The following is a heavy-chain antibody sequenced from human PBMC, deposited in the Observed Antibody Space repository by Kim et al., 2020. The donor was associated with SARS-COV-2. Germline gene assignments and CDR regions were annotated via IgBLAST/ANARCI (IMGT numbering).Heavy chain of an antibody. CDR3: ARVGVSRFYHPRLEFDP. V-gene: IGHV1-69*13. CDR1: GGTFSSYA. J-gene: IGHJ5*02. D-gene: IGHD3-16*01. Sequence: SVKVSCKASGGTFSSYAISWVRQAPGQGLEWMGGIIPIFGTANYAQKFQGRVTITADESTSTAYMELSSLRSEDTAVYYCARVGVSRFYHPRLEFDPWGQGTLVTVSS. CDR2: IIPIFGTA.